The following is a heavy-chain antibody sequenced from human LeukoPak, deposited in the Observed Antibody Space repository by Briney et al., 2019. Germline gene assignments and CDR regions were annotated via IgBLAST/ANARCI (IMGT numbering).Heavy chain of an antibody. CDR1: GGSISSSSYY. J-gene: IGHJ6*02. CDR3: ASEGAYYDILNGYYIYGMDV. V-gene: IGHV4-39*01. Sequence: SETLSLTCIVSGGSISSSSYYWGWIRQPPGKGLEWIGSIYYSGSTYYNPSLKSRVTISVDTSKNQFSLKLSSVTAADTAVYYCASEGAYYDILNGYYIYGMDVWGQGTTVTVSS. D-gene: IGHD3-9*01. CDR2: IYYSGST.